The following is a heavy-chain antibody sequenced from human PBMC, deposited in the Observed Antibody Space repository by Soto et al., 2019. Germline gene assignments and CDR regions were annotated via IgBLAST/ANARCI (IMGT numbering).Heavy chain of an antibody. D-gene: IGHD6-19*01. V-gene: IGHV1-2*02. CDR3: ARGHNSSWSADY. CDR2: INPNSGVT. J-gene: IGHJ4*02. Sequence: ASVKVSCKPSGCTFTGYYMHWVRQAPGQGLEWMGWINPNSGVTNYAQKFQGRVTMTRDTSISTAQMELSRLRYDDTAVYYCARGHNSSWSADYWGQGTLVTVSS. CDR1: GCTFTGYY.